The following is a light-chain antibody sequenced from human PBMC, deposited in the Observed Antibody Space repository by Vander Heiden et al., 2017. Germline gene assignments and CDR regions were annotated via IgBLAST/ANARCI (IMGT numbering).Light chain of an antibody. V-gene: IGKV2-28*01. J-gene: IGKJ4*01. CDR1: QSLLHSNGYNY. Sequence: DIVMTQSPLSLPVTPGEPASISCRSSQSLLHSNGYNYLDWYLQKPGQSPQLLIYLGSNRASAVPDRLSGSGSGTDFTLKISRVDAEDVGVYYCRQSLQTPHTFGGWTKVEIK. CDR2: LGS. CDR3: RQSLQTPHT.